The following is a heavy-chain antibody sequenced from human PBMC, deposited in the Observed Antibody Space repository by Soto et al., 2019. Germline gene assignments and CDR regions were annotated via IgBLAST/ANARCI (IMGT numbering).Heavy chain of an antibody. J-gene: IGHJ6*02. CDR3: AKPSSSWSSYYYYGMDV. CDR2: ISYDGSNK. Sequence: GGSLRLACAASGPTFSSYGMHWVRQAPGKGLEWVAVISYDGSNKYYADSVKGRFTISRDNSKNTLYLQMNSLRAEDTAVYYCAKPSSSWSSYYYYGMDVWGQGTTVTVSS. D-gene: IGHD6-13*01. V-gene: IGHV3-30*18. CDR1: GPTFSSYG.